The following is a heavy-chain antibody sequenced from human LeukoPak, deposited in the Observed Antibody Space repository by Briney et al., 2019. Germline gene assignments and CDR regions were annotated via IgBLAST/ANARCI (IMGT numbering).Heavy chain of an antibody. V-gene: IGHV4-59*01. CDR2: IYYSGST. CDR3: ARLADGYNYFDS. Sequence: SETLSLTCTGSGVSISGYYWSWLRQPPGKGLEWLGDIYYSGSTIYNPSLKSRVTTSVDTSKNQFSLRLSSVTAADTAVFFCARLADGYNYFDSWGQGTLVTVSS. CDR1: GVSISGYY. D-gene: IGHD5-24*01. J-gene: IGHJ4*02.